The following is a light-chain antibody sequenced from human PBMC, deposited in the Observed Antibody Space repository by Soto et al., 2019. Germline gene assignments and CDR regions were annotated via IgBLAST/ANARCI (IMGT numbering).Light chain of an antibody. CDR2: EVS. J-gene: IGLJ2*01. CDR1: SSDIGAYKF. CDR3: SLYAGTHSVV. V-gene: IGLV2-8*01. Sequence: QSVLTQPPSASGSPGQSVAISCTGTSSDIGAYKFVSWYQQHPGKAPKLIIYEVSIRPSAVPDRFSGSKSGNTASLTVSGLLAEDEADYYCSLYAGTHSVVFGGGTKLTVL.